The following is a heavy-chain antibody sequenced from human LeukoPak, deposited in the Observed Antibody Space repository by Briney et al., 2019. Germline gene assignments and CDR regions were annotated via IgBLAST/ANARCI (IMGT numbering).Heavy chain of an antibody. Sequence: HWASVKVSCKASGYTFTGYYFHWVRQAPGQGLEWMGWMNPNSGNTGYAQKFQGRVTMTRNTSISTAYMELSSLRSEDTAVYYCARSDYDDAFDIWGQGTMVTVSS. CDR3: ARSDYDDAFDI. V-gene: IGHV1-8*02. CDR1: GYTFTGYY. D-gene: IGHD3-22*01. CDR2: MNPNSGNT. J-gene: IGHJ3*02.